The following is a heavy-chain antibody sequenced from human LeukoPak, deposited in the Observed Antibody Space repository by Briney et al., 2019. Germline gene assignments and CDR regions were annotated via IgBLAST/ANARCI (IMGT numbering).Heavy chain of an antibody. V-gene: IGHV3-21*01. CDR2: ISSSSSYI. CDR3: ARDSAGSYWVDYFDY. D-gene: IGHD1-26*01. J-gene: IGHJ4*02. CDR1: GFTFSSYS. Sequence: PGGSLRLSCAASGFTFSSYSMNWVRQAPGKGLEWVSSISSSSSYIYYADSVKGRFTISRDNAKNSLYLQMNSLRAEDTAVYYCARDSAGSYWVDYFDYWGQGTLVTVSS.